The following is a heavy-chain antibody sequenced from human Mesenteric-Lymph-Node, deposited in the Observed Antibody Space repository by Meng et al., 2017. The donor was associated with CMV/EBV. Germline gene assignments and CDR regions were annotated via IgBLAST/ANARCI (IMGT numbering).Heavy chain of an antibody. CDR2: INWNGRRT. Sequence: GESLKISCAVSGFRFDDYGMNWVRQVPGKGLEWVSGINWNGRRTDYVDSVKGRFTISRDDKSLYLQMNNLRDEDTAFYYCARGPRYSYGYFTDYWGQGAQVTVSS. CDR3: ARGPRYSYGYFTDY. D-gene: IGHD5-18*01. CDR1: GFRFDDYG. J-gene: IGHJ4*02. V-gene: IGHV3-20*04.